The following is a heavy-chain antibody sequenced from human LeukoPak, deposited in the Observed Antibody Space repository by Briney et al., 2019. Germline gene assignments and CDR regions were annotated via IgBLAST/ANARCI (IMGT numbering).Heavy chain of an antibody. CDR2: TYYRSKWYN. V-gene: IGHV6-1*01. CDR3: TREPAAIVWFDERPGYQYYGMDV. J-gene: IGHJ6*02. CDR1: GDSVSRNSAT. Sequence: SQTLSLTCAISGDSVSRNSATWNWIRQSPSRGLEWLGKTYYRSKWYNNYAVSVKSRIIINADTSKNQFSLQLNSVTPEDTAVYYCTREPAAIVWFDERPGYQYYGMDVWGQGTTVTVSS. D-gene: IGHD3-10*01.